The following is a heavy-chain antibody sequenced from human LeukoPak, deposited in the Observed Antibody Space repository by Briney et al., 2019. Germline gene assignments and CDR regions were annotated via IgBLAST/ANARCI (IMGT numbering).Heavy chain of an antibody. CDR1: GFTFSSYW. CDR2: IKRDGSEK. CDR3: AREVPGARNAFDI. Sequence: GGSLRLSCAASGFTFSSYWMSWVRQAPGKGLGWVANIKRDGSEKYFVDSVKGRFTISRDNAKNSLYLQMNSPRADDTALYYCAREVPGARNAFDIWGQGTMVTVSS. D-gene: IGHD2-2*01. J-gene: IGHJ3*02. V-gene: IGHV3-7*01.